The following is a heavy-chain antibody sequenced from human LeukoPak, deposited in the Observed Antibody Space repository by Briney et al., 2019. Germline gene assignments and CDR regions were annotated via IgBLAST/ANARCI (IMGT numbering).Heavy chain of an antibody. J-gene: IGHJ6*02. D-gene: IGHD3-3*01. V-gene: IGHV3-30*04. CDR1: GFTFRSYA. CDR2: ISYDGSNK. CDR3: ARDYETSGYYGYYYYYYGMDV. Sequence: PGGSLRLSCAASGFTFRSYAMHWVRQAPGKGLEWVAVISYDGSNKYYADSVKGRFTISRDNSKNTLYLQMNSLRAEDTAVYYCARDYETSGYYGYYYYYYGMDVWGQGTTVTVSS.